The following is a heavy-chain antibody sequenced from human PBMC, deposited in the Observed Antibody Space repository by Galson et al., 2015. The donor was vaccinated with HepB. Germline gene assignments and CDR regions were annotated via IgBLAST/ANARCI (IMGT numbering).Heavy chain of an antibody. J-gene: IGHJ4*02. D-gene: IGHD5-12*01. Sequence: SLRLSCAASGFTVSGSYMSWVRQAPGKGLDWVPVIYSSGATYYADSVKGRFTISRDFSKNTLYLQINNVRAEDTAIYYCAREERTDIATSGSAYWGQGTLVTVSS. CDR3: AREERTDIATSGSAY. V-gene: IGHV3-66*01. CDR1: GFTVSGSY. CDR2: IYSSGAT.